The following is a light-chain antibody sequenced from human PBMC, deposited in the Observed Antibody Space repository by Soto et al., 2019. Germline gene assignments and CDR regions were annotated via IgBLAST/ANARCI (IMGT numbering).Light chain of an antibody. J-gene: IGLJ1*01. CDR1: TSDVGGFDY. CDR3: SSYTTTGTQV. Sequence: QSALTQPASVSGSPGQSITLSCTGTTSDVGGFDYVSWYQQHPGKVPKLMIFDVSNRPSGVSDRFSGSKSGNTASLTISGLQAEDEADYYCSSYTTTGTQVFGTGTNVTVL. CDR2: DVS. V-gene: IGLV2-14*03.